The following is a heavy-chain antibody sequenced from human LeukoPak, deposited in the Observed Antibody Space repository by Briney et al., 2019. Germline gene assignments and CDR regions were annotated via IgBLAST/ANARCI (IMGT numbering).Heavy chain of an antibody. Sequence: ASVKVFSKASGYTFTGYYMHWVRQAPGQGLEWMGWINPNSGGTNYAQKFQGRVTMTRDTSISTAYMVLSRLRSDDTAVYYCAARHPDIVDYWGHGTLVTVSS. CDR1: GYTFTGYY. V-gene: IGHV1-2*02. CDR2: INPNSGGT. CDR3: AARHPDIVDY. J-gene: IGHJ4*01. D-gene: IGHD2-15*01.